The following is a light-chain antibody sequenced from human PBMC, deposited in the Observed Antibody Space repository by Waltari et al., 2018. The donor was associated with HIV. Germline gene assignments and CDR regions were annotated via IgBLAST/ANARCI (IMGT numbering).Light chain of an antibody. CDR1: SEHSTYT. Sequence: LPVLTQPPSASALLGASIKLTCTLSSEHSTYTIEWYQQRPGRSPHYIMKFKCDVGPSKGYVISGRFMGCSSGADRYLTVFILQSEYEAEYHCGGRQTFDCQVGQVFVLGTNLTVL. V-gene: IGLV4-3*01. J-gene: IGLJ3*02. CDR2: FKCDVGP. CDR3: GGRQTFDCQVGQV.